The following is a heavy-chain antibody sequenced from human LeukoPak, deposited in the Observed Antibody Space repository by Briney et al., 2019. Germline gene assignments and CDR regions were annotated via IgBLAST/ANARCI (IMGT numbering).Heavy chain of an antibody. D-gene: IGHD3-22*01. CDR1: GGSISSSSYY. CDR3: ACPGYYYDSSGYYTHFDY. Sequence: SETLSLTCTVSGGSISSSSYYWGWIRQPPGKGLEWIGSIYYSGSTYYNPSLKSRVTISVDTSKNQFSLKLSSVTAADTAVYYCACPGYYYDSSGYYTHFDYWGQGTLVTVSS. CDR2: IYYSGST. V-gene: IGHV4-39*01. J-gene: IGHJ4*02.